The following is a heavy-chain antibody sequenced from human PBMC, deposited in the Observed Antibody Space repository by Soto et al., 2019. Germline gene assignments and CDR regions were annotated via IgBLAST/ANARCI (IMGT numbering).Heavy chain of an antibody. D-gene: IGHD1-26*01. CDR2: ISWNSGSI. CDR1: GFTFDDYA. Sequence: SGGSLRLSCAASGFTFDDYAMHWVRQAPGKGLEWVSGISWNSGSIGYADSVKGRFTISRDNAKNSLYLQMNSLRAEDTALYYCAKDLSGRPGLSYFDYWGQGTLVTVSS. V-gene: IGHV3-9*01. CDR3: AKDLSGRPGLSYFDY. J-gene: IGHJ4*02.